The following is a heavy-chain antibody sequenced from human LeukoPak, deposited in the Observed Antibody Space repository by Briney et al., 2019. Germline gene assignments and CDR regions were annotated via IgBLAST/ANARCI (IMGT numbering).Heavy chain of an antibody. Sequence: SXXVSCKASGYTFTGYYMHWVRQAPGQGLEWRGWINPNSGGANYAQKFQGRVTMTRDTSISTAYMEVSRLRSDDTAVYYCATHRSSWYFDYWGQGTLVTVSS. V-gene: IGHV1-2*02. CDR2: INPNSGGA. J-gene: IGHJ4*02. CDR1: GYTFTGYY. D-gene: IGHD6-13*01. CDR3: ATHRSSWYFDY.